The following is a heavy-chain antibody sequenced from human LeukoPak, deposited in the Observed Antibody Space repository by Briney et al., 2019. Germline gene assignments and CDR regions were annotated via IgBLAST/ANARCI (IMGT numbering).Heavy chain of an antibody. D-gene: IGHD1-26*01. V-gene: IGHV3-9*01. CDR2: ISWNSGSI. CDR1: GFTFDDYA. Sequence: GGSLRLSCAASGFTFDDYAMHWVRQAPGKGLEWVSGISWNSGSIGYADSVKGRFTISRDNAKNSLYLQMNSLRAEDTALYYSAKSGSYYLGAFDIWGQGTMVTISS. J-gene: IGHJ3*02. CDR3: AKSGSYYLGAFDI.